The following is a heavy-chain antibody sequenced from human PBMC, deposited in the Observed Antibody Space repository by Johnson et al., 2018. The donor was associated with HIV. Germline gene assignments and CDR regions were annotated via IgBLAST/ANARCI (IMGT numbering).Heavy chain of an antibody. CDR1: GFTFSSYG. V-gene: IGHV3-30*02. CDR3: ARDHGWSRGWLFDAFDI. J-gene: IGHJ3*02. Sequence: QVQLVESGGGVVQPGGSLRLSCAASGFTFSSYGMHWVRQAPGKGLEWVAFIRYDGSNKYYANSVKGRFTISRDNSENTLYLQMNSLRPEDTAVYYCARDHGWSRGWLFDAFDIWGQGTMVTVSS. CDR2: IRYDGSNK. D-gene: IGHD6-19*01.